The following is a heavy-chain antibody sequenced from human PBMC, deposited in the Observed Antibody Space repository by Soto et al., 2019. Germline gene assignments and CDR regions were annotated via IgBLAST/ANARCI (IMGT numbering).Heavy chain of an antibody. V-gene: IGHV5-51*03. CDR2: MCPRDSDT. J-gene: IGHJ6*02. Sequence: EVQLVQSGAEVKKSGESLKISCKGSGYNFNTYCVVWLRQIPGKGLEWVGIMCPRDSDTRYSPSSQGQVTISADKSITTAYLQWSSLKASDTAIYYCARRAFCGGDCTARPQDYYGMDVWGQGTAVTVSS. D-gene: IGHD2-21*02. CDR3: ARRAFCGGDCTARPQDYYGMDV. CDR1: GYNFNTYC.